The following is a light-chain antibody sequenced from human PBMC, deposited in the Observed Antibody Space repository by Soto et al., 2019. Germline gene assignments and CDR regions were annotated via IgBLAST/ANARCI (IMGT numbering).Light chain of an antibody. Sequence: DIQMTQSPSSVSASVGDRVTITCRASSGINNWLGWYQQKPGKAPKLLIYAASSLQSGAPSRFSGSGSGTDFTLTISSLQPEDFATDYCQHANSFPLTFGGGTKVEIK. CDR3: QHANSFPLT. CDR1: SGINNW. J-gene: IGKJ4*01. V-gene: IGKV1-12*01. CDR2: AAS.